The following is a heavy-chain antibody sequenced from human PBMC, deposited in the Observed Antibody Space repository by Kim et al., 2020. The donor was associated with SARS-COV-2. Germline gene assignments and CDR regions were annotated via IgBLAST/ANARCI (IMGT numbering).Heavy chain of an antibody. J-gene: IGHJ6*02. CDR2: INHSGST. V-gene: IGHV4-34*01. CDR3: ARAPRNSGSYPRSRNYYYYGLDV. Sequence: SETLSLTCAVYGGSFSAYYWTWIRQPPGKGLEWIGEINHSGSTNSNPSLKSRVTISVDTSKNQFSLQLSSVTAADTAVYYCARAPRNSGSYPRSRNYYYYGLDVWGHGTTVTVSS. CDR1: GGSFSAYY. D-gene: IGHD1-26*01.